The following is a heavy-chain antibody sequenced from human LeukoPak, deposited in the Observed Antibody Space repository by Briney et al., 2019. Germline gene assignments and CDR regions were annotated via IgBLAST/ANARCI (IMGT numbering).Heavy chain of an antibody. CDR2: ISYRGTT. J-gene: IGHJ4*02. Sequence: SETLSLTCTVFGDSLNSGSYYWSWIRQHSDRGLEWIGYISYRGTTFYNPSLKSRVSISGDTSKTQFSLNINSVTAADTAVYYCARMPRGVAVVTPYYFDSWGQETLVTVSS. V-gene: IGHV4-31*03. CDR1: GDSLNSGSYY. CDR3: ARMPRGVAVVTPYYFDS. D-gene: IGHD2-21*02.